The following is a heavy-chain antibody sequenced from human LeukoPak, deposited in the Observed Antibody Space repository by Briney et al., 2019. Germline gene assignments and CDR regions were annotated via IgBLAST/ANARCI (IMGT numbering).Heavy chain of an antibody. CDR1: GYSFTSYW. D-gene: IGHD6-19*01. V-gene: IGHV5-51*01. J-gene: IGHJ4*02. Sequence: GESLKISCKGSGYSFTSYWIGWVRQMPGKGLEWMGIIYPGDSDTRYSPSFQGQVTTSADKSISTAYLQWSSLKASDTAMYYCARQSGHSSGWYGYFDYWGQGTLVTVSS. CDR3: ARQSGHSSGWYGYFDY. CDR2: IYPGDSDT.